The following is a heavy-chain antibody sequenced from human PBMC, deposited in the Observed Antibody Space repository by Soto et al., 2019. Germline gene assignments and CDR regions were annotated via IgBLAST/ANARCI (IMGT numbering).Heavy chain of an antibody. CDR1: GFTFINYA. D-gene: IGHD7-27*01. J-gene: IGHJ2*01. Sequence: EVQVLESGGGLVQPGGSLRLSCAGSGFTFINYAMNWVRQAPGKGLEWVSSISGGGDAAFFPDSVRGRFTISRDNSKNTVTLQTNSLGVDDTAVYYCARKILGSTTRPNYWYFALWGRGTLVTVSS. CDR3: ARKILGSTTRPNYWYFAL. CDR2: ISGGGDAA. V-gene: IGHV3-23*01.